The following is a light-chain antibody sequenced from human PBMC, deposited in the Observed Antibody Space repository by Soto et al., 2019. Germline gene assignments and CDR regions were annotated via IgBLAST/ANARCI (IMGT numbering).Light chain of an antibody. V-gene: IGLV1-40*01. J-gene: IGLJ1*01. CDR2: GNS. Sequence: QSVLTQPPSVSGAPGQRVTISCTGSSSNIGAGFDVHWYQQLPGTAPKLLVYGNSNRPSGVPDRFSGSKPGTSASLAVTGLQAEDEADYYCQSYDSSLSADVFGTGTKLTVL. CDR1: SSNIGAGFD. CDR3: QSYDSSLSADV.